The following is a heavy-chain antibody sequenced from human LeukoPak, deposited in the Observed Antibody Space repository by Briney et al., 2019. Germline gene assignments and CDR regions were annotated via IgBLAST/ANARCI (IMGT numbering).Heavy chain of an antibody. J-gene: IGHJ3*02. CDR2: ISWDGGST. Sequence: GGSLRLSCAASGSTFDDYTMHWVRQAPGKGLEWVSLISWDGGSTYYADSVKGRFTISRDNSKNSLYLQMNSLRTEDTALYYCAKLDSSSWYPDAFDIWGQGTMVTVSS. D-gene: IGHD6-13*01. CDR3: AKLDSSSWYPDAFDI. V-gene: IGHV3-43*01. CDR1: GSTFDDYT.